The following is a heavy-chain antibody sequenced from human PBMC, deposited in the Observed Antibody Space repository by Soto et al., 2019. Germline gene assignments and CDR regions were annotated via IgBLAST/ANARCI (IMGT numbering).Heavy chain of an antibody. V-gene: IGHV3-23*01. J-gene: IGHJ4*02. D-gene: IGHD1-20*01. CDR2: ISGSGGST. Sequence: EVQLLESGGDLARPGGSLRLSCAVSGFTLSDYGMSWVRQAPGKGLEWVSTISGSGGSTYYADSVKGRFTISRDNFKNTLYVQMNSLRGEDTAIYYCAKGGIYDWNRVLSDWGQGTLVTVSS. CDR1: GFTLSDYG. CDR3: AKGGIYDWNRVLSD.